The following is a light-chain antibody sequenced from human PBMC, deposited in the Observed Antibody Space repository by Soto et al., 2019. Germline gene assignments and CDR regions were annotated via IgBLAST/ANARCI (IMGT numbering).Light chain of an antibody. Sequence: MPITQSPSSLSPPVFARASITCRASQSIGTFLNWYQQKPGEAPNLLIHTSFTLYSGVPSRFSGTGSGTDFTLTISSLQPEDFATYFCQQAFSAEWTFGQGTKVDIK. V-gene: IGKV1-39*01. CDR3: QQAFSAEWT. CDR2: TSF. CDR1: QSIGTF. J-gene: IGKJ1*01.